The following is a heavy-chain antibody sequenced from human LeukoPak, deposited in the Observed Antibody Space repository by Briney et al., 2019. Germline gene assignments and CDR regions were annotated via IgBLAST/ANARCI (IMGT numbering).Heavy chain of an antibody. CDR3: ARAMVRGVMYGGFDY. V-gene: IGHV3-30*04. D-gene: IGHD3-10*01. J-gene: IGHJ4*02. CDR1: GFAFSSYA. CDR2: ISYDGSNK. Sequence: GSLRLSCAASGFAFSSYAMHWVRQAPGKGLEWVAVISYDGSNKYYADSVKGRFTISRDNPKNTLYLQMNSLRAEDTAVYYCARAMVRGVMYGGFDYWGQGILVTVSS.